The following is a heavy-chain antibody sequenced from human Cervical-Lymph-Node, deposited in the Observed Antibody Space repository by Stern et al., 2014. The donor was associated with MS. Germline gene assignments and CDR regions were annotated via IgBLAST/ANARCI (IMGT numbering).Heavy chain of an antibody. CDR2: IPYSGTT. D-gene: IGHD1-26*01. V-gene: IGHV4-59*02. Sequence: VQLVESGPGLVKSSETLSLTCAVSGANVHSYYWTWIRRPPGQGLEWIGKIPYSGTTYYNPSLKSRVTISHDIYNNEVSLQLRSVTAADTAVYYCARGRSYYDGSTSFYFGMDAWGQGTTVTVS. CDR1: GANVHSYY. J-gene: IGHJ6*02. CDR3: ARGRSYYDGSTSFYFGMDA.